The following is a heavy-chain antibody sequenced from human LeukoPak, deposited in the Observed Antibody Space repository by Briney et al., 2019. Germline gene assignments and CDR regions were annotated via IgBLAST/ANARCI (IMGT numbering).Heavy chain of an antibody. CDR1: GFIVSRND. CDR2: LYSDGKT. Sequence: GGSLRLSCAVSGFIVSRNDMTWVRQASGKGLEWVSLLYSDGKTFYADSVKGRFTISRDNSKNTLNLQMNSLRADDTAVYYCARAVAGLYLDYCGQGTLVTVSS. D-gene: IGHD6-19*01. V-gene: IGHV3-53*01. J-gene: IGHJ4*02. CDR3: ARAVAGLYLDY.